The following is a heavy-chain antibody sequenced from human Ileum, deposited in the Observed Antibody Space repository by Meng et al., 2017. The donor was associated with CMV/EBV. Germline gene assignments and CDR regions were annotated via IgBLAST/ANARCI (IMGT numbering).Heavy chain of an antibody. CDR2: ISYSGTA. CDR1: GGSISSSLYY. Sequence: QVQESGPRLVKSSETLSLTCTVSGGSISSSLYYWGWIRQPPGKGLEWIGTISYSGTAFYNLSLKSRVAISIDTSKFQFSLKLSSVTATDTAVYYCARDSTYPSGLDYWGQGTLVTVSS. CDR3: ARDSTYPSGLDY. V-gene: IGHV4-39*07. D-gene: IGHD3-10*01. J-gene: IGHJ4*02.